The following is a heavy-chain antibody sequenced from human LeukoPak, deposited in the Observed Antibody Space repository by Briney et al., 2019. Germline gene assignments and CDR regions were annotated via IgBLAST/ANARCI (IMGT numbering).Heavy chain of an antibody. CDR3: ARMGSEQQLVLGY. V-gene: IGHV3-7*03. CDR1: GFTFSSYW. CDR2: IKQDGSEK. Sequence: GGSLRLSCAASGFTFSSYWMSWVRQAPGKGLEWVANIKQDGSEKYYVDSVKGRFTISRDNAKNSLYLQMNSLRAEDTAVYYCARMGSEQQLVLGYWGQGTLVTVSS. D-gene: IGHD6-13*01. J-gene: IGHJ4*02.